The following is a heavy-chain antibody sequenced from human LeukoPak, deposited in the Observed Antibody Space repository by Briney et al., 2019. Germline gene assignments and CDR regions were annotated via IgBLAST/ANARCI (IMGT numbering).Heavy chain of an antibody. J-gene: IGHJ4*02. CDR2: IHHSGSP. Sequence: PSGTLSLTCTVSGDSISSSDWCTWVRQPPGKGLEWIGEIHHSGSPNYNPSPKSRVTISIDKSKNQFSLKLTSVTAADTAVYYCARRIGGKPYWGQGVLVTVSS. CDR1: GDSISSSDW. CDR3: ARRIGGKPY. D-gene: IGHD3-10*01. V-gene: IGHV4-4*02.